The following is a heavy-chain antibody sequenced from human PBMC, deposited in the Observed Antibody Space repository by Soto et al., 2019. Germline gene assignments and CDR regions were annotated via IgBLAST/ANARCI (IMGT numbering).Heavy chain of an antibody. J-gene: IGHJ2*01. CDR2: ISYDGSNK. CDR1: GFTFGSYV. V-gene: IGHV3-30*01. CDR3: ARGSTLTTDWYCDL. D-gene: IGHD1-26*01. Sequence: QVQLVESGGGVVQPGRSLRLSCAASGFTFGSYVMHWVRQAPGKGLEWVTFISYDGSNKDYADSVKGRFTISRDNSKNILYLQMNSLRAEDTAVYYCARGSTLTTDWYCDLWGRGTLVTVSS.